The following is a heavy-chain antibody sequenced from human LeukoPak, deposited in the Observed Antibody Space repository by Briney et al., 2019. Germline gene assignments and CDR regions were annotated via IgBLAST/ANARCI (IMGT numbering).Heavy chain of an antibody. J-gene: IGHJ4*02. CDR1: GGSISSGWW. CDR2: IHHSGST. CDR3: ASDYGDYGYFDY. D-gene: IGHD4-17*01. Sequence: SETLSLTCAVSGGSISSGWWWSWVRQPPGKGLEWIGEIHHSGSTNYNPSLKSRVTISVDKSKNQFSLKLSSVTAADTAVYYCASDYGDYGYFDYWGQGTLVTVSS. V-gene: IGHV4-4*02.